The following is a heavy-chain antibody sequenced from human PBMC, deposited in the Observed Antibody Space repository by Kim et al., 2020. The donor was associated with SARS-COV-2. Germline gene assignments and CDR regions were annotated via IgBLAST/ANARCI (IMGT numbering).Heavy chain of an antibody. Sequence: ASVKVSCKASGYIFTGYYMHWVRQAPGQGLEWMGWINPISGGANYAQKFQGRVTMTRDTATSTVYMELSSLRSDDTAVYYCVRLGPAYTDQFDTMGQGTL. CDR1: GYIFTGYY. V-gene: IGHV1-2*02. D-gene: IGHD4-4*01. CDR2: INPISGGA. CDR3: VRLGPAYTDQFDT. J-gene: IGHJ5*02.